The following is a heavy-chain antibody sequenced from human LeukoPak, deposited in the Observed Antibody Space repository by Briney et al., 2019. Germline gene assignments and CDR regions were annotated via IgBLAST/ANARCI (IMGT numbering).Heavy chain of an antibody. Sequence: SETLSLTCAVSGYSISSGYYWGWIRQPPGKGLEWIGSIYHSGSTYYNPSLKSRVTISVDTSKNQFSLKLSSVTAADTAVYYCARDYRSGSFHFDYWGQGTVVTVSS. V-gene: IGHV4-38-2*02. CDR3: ARDYRSGSFHFDY. J-gene: IGHJ4*02. CDR1: GYSISSGYY. D-gene: IGHD3-10*01. CDR2: IYHSGST.